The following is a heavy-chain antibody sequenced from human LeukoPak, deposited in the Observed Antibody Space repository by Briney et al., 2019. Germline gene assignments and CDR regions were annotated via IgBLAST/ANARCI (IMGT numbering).Heavy chain of an antibody. CDR3: AKDRGNSDAFDI. J-gene: IGHJ3*02. D-gene: IGHD4-23*01. CDR1: GFTVSSYY. CDR2: IYSGGST. V-gene: IGHV3-66*02. Sequence: PGGSLRLSCAASGFTVSSYYMSWVRQAPGKGLERVSFIYSGGSTYYADSVKGRFNISRANSKNTLYLQMNSLRAEDTAVYYCAKDRGNSDAFDIWGQGTMVTVSS.